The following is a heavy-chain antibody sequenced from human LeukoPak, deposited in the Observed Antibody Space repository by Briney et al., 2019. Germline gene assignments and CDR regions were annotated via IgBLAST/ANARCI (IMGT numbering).Heavy chain of an antibody. CDR2: INPNSGGT. Sequence: GASVKVSCKASGYTFTGYYMQWVRQAPGQGLEWMGRINPNSGGTNYAQKFQGRVTMTRDTSISTAYMELSRLRSDDTAVYYCASIGYCSGGSCYSIYYFDYWGQGTLVTVSS. CDR1: GYTFTGYY. J-gene: IGHJ4*02. CDR3: ASIGYCSGGSCYSIYYFDY. V-gene: IGHV1-2*06. D-gene: IGHD2-15*01.